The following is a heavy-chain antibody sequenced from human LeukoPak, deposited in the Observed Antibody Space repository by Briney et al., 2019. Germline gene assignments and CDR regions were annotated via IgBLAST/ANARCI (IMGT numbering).Heavy chain of an antibody. CDR3: ARDPAHGDPWYFDF. CDR1: GFSFSNTA. V-gene: IGHV3-23*01. Sequence: QPGGSLRLYCEASGFSFSNTAMSWVRQAPGKGLEWVSGIGGSGAITYYADSVKGRFTISRDNSKNTLYLQMNSLRAEDTAVYSCARDPAHGDPWYFDFWGQGTLVTVSS. CDR2: IGGSGAIT. J-gene: IGHJ4*02. D-gene: IGHD4-17*01.